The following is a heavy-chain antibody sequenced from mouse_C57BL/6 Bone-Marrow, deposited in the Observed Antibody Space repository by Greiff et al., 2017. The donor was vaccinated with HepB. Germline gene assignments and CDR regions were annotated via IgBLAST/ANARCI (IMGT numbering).Heavy chain of an antibody. Sequence: QVQLQQSGAELVLPGASVKLSCKASGYTFNSYWMHWVKQRPGQGLEWIGEIDPSDSYTNYNQKFKGKSTLTVDKSSSTAYMTLSSLTSEDSAVYYCARRVGKDAMDYWGQGTSVTDSS. CDR3: ARRVGKDAMDY. D-gene: IGHD1-1*01. CDR1: GYTFNSYW. V-gene: IGHV1-69*01. J-gene: IGHJ4*01. CDR2: IDPSDSYT.